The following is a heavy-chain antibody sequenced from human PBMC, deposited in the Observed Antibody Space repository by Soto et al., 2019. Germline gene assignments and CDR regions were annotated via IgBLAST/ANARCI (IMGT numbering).Heavy chain of an antibody. CDR3: ARAATNPYSWNYFGF. D-gene: IGHD1-20*01. V-gene: IGHV1-3*01. J-gene: IGHJ4*02. CDR1: GYTFTASV. Sequence: QVQLVQSGAEVKKPGASVKVSCKASGYTFTASVMHWARPAPGQRLEWMGWINPDNGDTKYSQKFQDRVTITGDTSASTAYMELSSLRSEDTAVYCCARAATNPYSWNYFGFWGQGTLVTVSS. CDR2: INPDNGDT.